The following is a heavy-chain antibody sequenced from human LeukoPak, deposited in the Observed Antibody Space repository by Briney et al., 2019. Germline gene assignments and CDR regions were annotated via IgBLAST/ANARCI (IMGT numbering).Heavy chain of an antibody. CDR1: GGSISSYY. CDR2: IYYSGST. J-gene: IGHJ4*02. V-gene: IGHV4-59*01. D-gene: IGHD1-26*01. Sequence: SETLSLTCTVSGGSISSYYWSWIRQPPGKGLEWIGYIYYSGSTNYNPSLKSRVTISVDTSKNQFSLKLSSVTAADTAVYYCARGRPYSGGYHLDYWGQGTPVTVSA. CDR3: ARGRPYSGGYHLDY.